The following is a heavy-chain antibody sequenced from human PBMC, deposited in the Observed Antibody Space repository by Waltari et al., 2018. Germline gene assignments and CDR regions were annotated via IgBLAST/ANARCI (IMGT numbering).Heavy chain of an antibody. CDR2: IYYSGST. V-gene: IGHV4-31*03. CDR3: ARGSANGNWNYGGYFDY. D-gene: IGHD1-7*01. J-gene: IGHJ4*02. CDR1: GGSISSGGYY. Sequence: QVQLQESGPGLVKPSQTLSLTCTVSGGSISSGGYYWSWIRQHPGKGLEWIGYIYYSGSTYYNPSLKSRVTISVDTSKNQFSLKLSSVTAADTAVYYCARGSANGNWNYGGYFDYWGQGTLVTVSS.